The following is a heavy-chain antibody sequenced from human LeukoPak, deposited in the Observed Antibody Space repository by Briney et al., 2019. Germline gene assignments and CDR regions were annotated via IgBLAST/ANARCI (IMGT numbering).Heavy chain of an antibody. J-gene: IGHJ5*02. CDR3: AKDWTPHNRVYDCLDA. CDR2: IGSGADL. Sequence: GGSLRLSCVGSGFAFGVHAMSWVRQASGKGPEWVATIGSGADLFYAESVKGRFTISRDDPRNTVWLQMNSLRAEDTALYYCAKDWTPHNRVYDCLDAWGQGTRSPSP. V-gene: IGHV3-23*01. D-gene: IGHD3-16*01. CDR1: GFAFGVHA.